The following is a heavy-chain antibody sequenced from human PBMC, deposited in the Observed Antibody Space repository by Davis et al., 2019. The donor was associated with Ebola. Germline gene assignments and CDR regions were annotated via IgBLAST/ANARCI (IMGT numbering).Heavy chain of an antibody. V-gene: IGHV1-69*05. J-gene: IGHJ4*02. D-gene: IGHD1-26*01. CDR2: IIPIFGTA. CDR3: ARVGHSGSYLGFDY. CDR1: GGTFSSYA. Sequence: AASVKVSCKASGGTFSSYAISWVRQAPGQGLEWMGGIIPIFGTANYAQKFQGRVTMTRNTSISTAYMELSRLRSDDTAVYYCARVGHSGSYLGFDYWGQGTLVTVSS.